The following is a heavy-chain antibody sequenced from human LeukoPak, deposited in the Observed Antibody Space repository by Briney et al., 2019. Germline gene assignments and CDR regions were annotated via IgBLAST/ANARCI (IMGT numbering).Heavy chain of an antibody. D-gene: IGHD6-19*01. J-gene: IGHJ4*02. V-gene: IGHV3-74*01. CDR2: INTDGTST. Sequence: GGSLRLSCAASGFTFSSYWMHWVRQAPGKGLVWVSRINTDGTSTTYADSVKGRFTISRDNAKNTLYLQMNSLRAEDTAVYYCARDSSSGWYYDYWGQGTLVTVSS. CDR3: ARDSSSGWYYDY. CDR1: GFTFSSYW.